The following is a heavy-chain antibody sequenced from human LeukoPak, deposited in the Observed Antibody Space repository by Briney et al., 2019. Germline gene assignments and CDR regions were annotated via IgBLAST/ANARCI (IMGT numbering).Heavy chain of an antibody. Sequence: PGGSLRLSCAASGFTFSAYSMSWVRQAPGKGLEWVSSISANSDYIFYPDSMKGRFTISRDNAQKSLYLQMDSLRAEDTAVYYCGSDLPAATTWSQGTLVTVSS. D-gene: IGHD2-2*01. J-gene: IGHJ5*02. CDR2: ISANSDYI. CDR1: GFTFSAYS. CDR3: GSDLPAATT. V-gene: IGHV3-21*01.